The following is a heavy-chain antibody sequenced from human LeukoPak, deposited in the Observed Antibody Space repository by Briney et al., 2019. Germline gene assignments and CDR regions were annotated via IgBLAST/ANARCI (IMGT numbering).Heavy chain of an antibody. CDR1: GFTFSSYW. V-gene: IGHV3-74*01. D-gene: IGHD6-19*01. CDR2: INSDGSST. Sequence: GGSLRLSCAASGFTFSSYWMHWVRQVPGKGLVWISRINSDGSSTTYADSVKGRFTISRDNAKNTLYLQMNSLRAEDTAVYYCARPSSCWHNADYWGQGTLVIVSS. J-gene: IGHJ4*02. CDR3: ARPSSCWHNADY.